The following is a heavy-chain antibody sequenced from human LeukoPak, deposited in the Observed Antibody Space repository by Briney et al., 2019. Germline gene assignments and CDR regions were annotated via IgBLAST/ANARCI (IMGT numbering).Heavy chain of an antibody. CDR3: ARQMVNRPHFDY. CDR1: GFTFSSYA. D-gene: IGHD5-18*01. J-gene: IGHJ4*02. V-gene: IGHV3-23*01. Sequence: GGSLRLSCAASGFTFSSYAMSWVRQAPGKGLEWVSVINAGSSSTNYADSVKGRFSISRDNSKHTLYLQMGSPRPEDTAVYYCARQMVNRPHFDYWGQGTLVTVFS. CDR2: INAGSSST.